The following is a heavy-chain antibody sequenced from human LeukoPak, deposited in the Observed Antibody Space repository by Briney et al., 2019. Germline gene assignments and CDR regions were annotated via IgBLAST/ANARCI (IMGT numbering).Heavy chain of an antibody. CDR2: ISAYNGNT. V-gene: IGHV1-18*01. CDR3: ARGGGSYGSGNQNPHPYYYYYGMDV. J-gene: IGHJ6*02. D-gene: IGHD3-10*01. CDR1: GYTFTSYG. Sequence: ASVKVSCKASGYTFTSYGISWVRQAPGPRLEWMGWISAYNGNTNYAQKLQGRVTMTTDTSTSTAYMELRSLRSDDTAVYYCARGGGSYGSGNQNPHPYYYYYGMDVWGQGTTVTVSS.